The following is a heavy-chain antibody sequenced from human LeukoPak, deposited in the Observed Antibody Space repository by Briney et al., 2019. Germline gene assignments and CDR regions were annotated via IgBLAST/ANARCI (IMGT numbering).Heavy chain of an antibody. V-gene: IGHV4-34*01. CDR1: GGSFSGYY. D-gene: IGHD4-17*01. Sequence: SETLSLTCAVYGGSFSGYYWSWIRQPPGRGLEWIGEINHSGSTNYNPYLKSRVTISVDTSKNQFSLKLSSVTAADTAVYYCGNNYGDDGGNWGQGTLVTVSS. CDR3: GNNYGDDGGN. CDR2: INHSGST. J-gene: IGHJ4*02.